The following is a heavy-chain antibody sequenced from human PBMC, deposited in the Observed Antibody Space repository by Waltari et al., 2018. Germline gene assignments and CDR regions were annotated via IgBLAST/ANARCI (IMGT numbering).Heavy chain of an antibody. Sequence: QVHLVESGGGVVQPGGSLSLSCAASGFPFSDYGMHWVRQAPGKGLEGVAFIRYDASDIYYRDSVKGRFTISRDNSKNTLFLQMSSLRPEDTAVYYCAKVGVGLTTWYPFDVWGQGTMVTVSS. J-gene: IGHJ3*01. V-gene: IGHV3-30*02. CDR1: GFPFSDYG. CDR2: IRYDASDI. CDR3: AKVGVGLTTWYPFDV. D-gene: IGHD1-1*01.